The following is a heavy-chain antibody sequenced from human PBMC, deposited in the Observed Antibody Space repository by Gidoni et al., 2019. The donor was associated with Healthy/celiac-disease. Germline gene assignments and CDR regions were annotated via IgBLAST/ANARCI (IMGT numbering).Heavy chain of an antibody. CDR2: ISYDGSNK. J-gene: IGHJ4*02. CDR1: GFTFSSYA. V-gene: IGHV3-30-3*01. D-gene: IGHD5-12*01. CDR3: AGTELRDGYNFDY. Sequence: QVQLVESGGGVVQPGRSLRLSCAASGFTFSSYAMHWVRQAPGKGLEWVAVISYDGSNKYYADSVKGRFTISRDNSKNTLYLQMNSLRAEDTAVYYCAGTELRDGYNFDYWGQGTLVTVSS.